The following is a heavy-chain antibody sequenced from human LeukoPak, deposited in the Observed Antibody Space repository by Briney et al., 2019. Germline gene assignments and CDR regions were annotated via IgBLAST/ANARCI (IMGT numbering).Heavy chain of an antibody. Sequence: PSETLSLTCAVSGVSISDYYWAWIRQPPGKGLEWIGTIYHTGSTYYTPSLGSRVTISVDTSKNEFSLNLNSVTAADTAVYYCARAGWIITSGIDYWGQGALVTVSS. CDR2: IYHTGST. D-gene: IGHD3-10*01. CDR3: ARAGWIITSGIDY. V-gene: IGHV4-38-2*01. CDR1: GVSISDYY. J-gene: IGHJ4*02.